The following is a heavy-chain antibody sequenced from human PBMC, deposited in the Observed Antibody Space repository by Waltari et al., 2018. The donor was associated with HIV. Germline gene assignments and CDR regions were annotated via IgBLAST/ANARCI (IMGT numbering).Heavy chain of an antibody. J-gene: IGHJ4*02. V-gene: IGHV4-34*01. CDR3: ARGQDYDFWSGYYYDY. Sequence: QVQLQQWGAGLLKPSETLSLTCAVYGGSLSGYYWSWIRQPPGKGLEWIGEINHSGSTNYNPSLKSRVTISVDTSKNQFSLKLSSVTAADTAVYYCARGQDYDFWSGYYYDYWGQGTLVTVSS. CDR1: GGSLSGYY. D-gene: IGHD3-3*01. CDR2: INHSGST.